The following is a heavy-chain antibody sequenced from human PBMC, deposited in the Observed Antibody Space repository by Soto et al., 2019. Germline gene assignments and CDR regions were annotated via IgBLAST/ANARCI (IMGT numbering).Heavy chain of an antibody. CDR2: IFPNVGTA. Sequence: QVHLEQSGAEAKKAGTSVKVSCKAFGGSFSTNEIDWVRQAPGQGLEWMGRIFPNVGTADYAQKFEGRLTIIADDSTATVFMDLSRLTSADTAVYFCARARYSSRWGTFDSWGQGTQVAVSS. CDR3: ARARYSSRWGTFDS. J-gene: IGHJ4*02. V-gene: IGHV1-69*01. D-gene: IGHD6-19*01. CDR1: GGSFSTNE.